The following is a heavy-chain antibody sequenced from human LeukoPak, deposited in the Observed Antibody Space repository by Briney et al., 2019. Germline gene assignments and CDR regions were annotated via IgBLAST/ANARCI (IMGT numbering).Heavy chain of an antibody. D-gene: IGHD3-3*01. V-gene: IGHV3-30*03. CDR3: VRVFLESLTAGYFDH. Sequence: GRSLRLSCAASGFTFSTYGMNWVRQAPGKGLEWVAVISYDGRQKYYADSVKGRFTISRDNSKDTVYLQMNSLRDEDSATYYCVRVFLESLTAGYFDHWGQGTLVTVS. J-gene: IGHJ4*02. CDR2: ISYDGRQK. CDR1: GFTFSTYG.